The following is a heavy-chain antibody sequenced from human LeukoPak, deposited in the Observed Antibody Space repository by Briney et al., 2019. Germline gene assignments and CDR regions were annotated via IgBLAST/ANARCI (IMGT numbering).Heavy chain of an antibody. J-gene: IGHJ1*01. CDR2: IIPIFGTA. V-gene: IGHV1-69*01. D-gene: IGHD3-16*01. CDR3: AKDDAWGRYKH. Sequence: SVKVSCKASGGTFSSYAISWVRQAPGQGLEWMGGIIPIFGTANYAQKFQGRVTITADESTSTAYMELSSLRGEDTAVYYCAKDDAWGRYKHWGQGTLVTVSS. CDR1: GGTFSSYA.